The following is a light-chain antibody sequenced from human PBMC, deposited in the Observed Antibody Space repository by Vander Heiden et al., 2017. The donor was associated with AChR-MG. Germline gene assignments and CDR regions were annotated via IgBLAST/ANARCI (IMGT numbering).Light chain of an antibody. Sequence: QSALTHPPSASRSPGQPVPLSCTGTSSDVGGYNYVSWYQQHPGKAPKLMIYEVSKRPSGVPDRFSGSKSGNTASLTVSGLQAEDEADYYCSSYAGSNNYVFGTGTKVTVL. V-gene: IGLV2-8*02. J-gene: IGLJ1*01. CDR2: EVS. CDR1: SSDVGGYNY. CDR3: SSYAGSNNYV.